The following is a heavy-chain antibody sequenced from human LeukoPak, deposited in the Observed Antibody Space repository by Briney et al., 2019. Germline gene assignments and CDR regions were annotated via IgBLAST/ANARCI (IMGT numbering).Heavy chain of an antibody. J-gene: IGHJ4*02. Sequence: ASVKVSCKASGGTFSSYAISWVRQAPGQGLEWTGGIIPIFGTANYAQKFQGRVTMTRDTSISTAYMELSRLRSDDTAVYYCARGPITILEDYWGQGTLVTVSS. D-gene: IGHD3-3*01. CDR1: GGTFSSYA. V-gene: IGHV1-69*05. CDR2: IIPIFGTA. CDR3: ARGPITILEDY.